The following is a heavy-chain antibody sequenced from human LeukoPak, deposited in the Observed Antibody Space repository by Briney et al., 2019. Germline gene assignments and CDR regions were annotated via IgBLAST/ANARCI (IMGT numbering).Heavy chain of an antibody. J-gene: IGHJ4*02. Sequence: GASVKVSCKASGYTFTSYDINWVRQATGQGLEWMGWVNPNSGNTGYAQKFQGRVTMTRNTSISTAYMELSSLRSEDTAVYYCARGPLWFGEPDMYYFDYWGQGTLVTVSS. CDR3: ARGPLWFGEPDMYYFDY. CDR2: VNPNSGNT. CDR1: GYTFTSYD. D-gene: IGHD3-10*01. V-gene: IGHV1-8*01.